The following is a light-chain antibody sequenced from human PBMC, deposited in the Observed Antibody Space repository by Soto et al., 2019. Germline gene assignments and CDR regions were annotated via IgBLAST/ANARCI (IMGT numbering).Light chain of an antibody. CDR1: SDDVGGYNY. CDR3: SSYTTRSTLV. Sequence: QSALTQPASVSGSPGQSITISCTGTSDDVGGYNYVSWYQQHSGKAPKLMIYEVSNRPSGVSNRFSGSKSGNTASLTISGLQAADEADYYCSSYTTRSTLVFGGGTKLTVL. V-gene: IGLV2-14*03. J-gene: IGLJ2*01. CDR2: EVS.